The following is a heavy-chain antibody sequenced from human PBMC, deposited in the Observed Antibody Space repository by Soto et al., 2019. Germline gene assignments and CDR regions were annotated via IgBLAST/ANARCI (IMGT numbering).Heavy chain of an antibody. CDR1: GGTFSSYA. CDR2: IIPIFGTA. V-gene: IGHV1-69*13. CDR3: ARDCSSTSCYDYYYYGMDV. D-gene: IGHD2-2*01. J-gene: IGHJ6*02. Sequence: SVKVSCKASGGTFSSYAISWVRQAPGQGLEWMGGIIPIFGTANYAQKFQGRVTITADESTSTAYMELSSLRSEDTAVYYCARDCSSTSCYDYYYYGMDVWGQGTTVTVSS.